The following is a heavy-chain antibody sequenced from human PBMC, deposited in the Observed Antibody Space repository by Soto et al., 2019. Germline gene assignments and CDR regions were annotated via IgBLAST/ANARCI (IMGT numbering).Heavy chain of an antibody. CDR2: IYYSGTT. J-gene: IGHJ4*02. D-gene: IGHD3-10*01. CDR3: ARDSHHYASGTSYFDT. V-gene: IGHV4-30-2*01. Sequence: KASETLSLTCAVSGGSIGSGGYSWSWIRQRPGKGLEWIGYIYYSGTTDYTPSLKSRVSMSVDRSKNQFSLKLSSVTAADTAVYYCARDSHHYASGTSYFDTWGQGTLVTVSP. CDR1: GGSIGSGGYS.